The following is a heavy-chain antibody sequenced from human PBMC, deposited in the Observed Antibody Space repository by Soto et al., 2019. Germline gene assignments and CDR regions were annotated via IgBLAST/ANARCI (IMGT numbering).Heavy chain of an antibody. Sequence: LSLSCAASGFTFSSYGMHWVRQAPGKGLEWVAVIWYDGSNKYYADSVKGRFTISRDNSKNTLYLQMNSLRAEDTAVYYCARDSRGNWNYYGMDVWGQGTTVTLSS. J-gene: IGHJ6*02. CDR1: GFTFSSYG. D-gene: IGHD1-20*01. CDR2: IWYDGSNK. V-gene: IGHV3-33*01. CDR3: ARDSRGNWNYYGMDV.